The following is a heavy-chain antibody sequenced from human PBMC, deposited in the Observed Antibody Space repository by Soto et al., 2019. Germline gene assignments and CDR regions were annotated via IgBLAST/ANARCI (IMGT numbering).Heavy chain of an antibody. V-gene: IGHV1-2*04. CDR1: GYTFTGYY. Sequence: QVQLVQSGAEVKKPGASVKVSCKASGYTFTGYYMHWVRQAPGQGLEWMGWSNPNSGGTNYAQKFQGWVTITRDTSISTAYMELSRLRSDDTAVYYCARVGYSSLRTPTGEYGMDVWGQGTTVTVSS. D-gene: IGHD6-13*01. CDR2: SNPNSGGT. CDR3: ARVGYSSLRTPTGEYGMDV. J-gene: IGHJ6*02.